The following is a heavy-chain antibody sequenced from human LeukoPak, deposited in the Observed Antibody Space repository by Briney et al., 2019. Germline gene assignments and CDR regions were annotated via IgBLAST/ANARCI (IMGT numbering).Heavy chain of an antibody. V-gene: IGHV1-69*13. CDR3: ATGGRLYYYDSSGFQH. CDR2: IIPIFGTA. Sequence: ASVRVSCKASGYTFTSYAISWVRQAPGQGLEWMGGIIPIFGTANYAQKFQGRVTITADESTSTAYMELSSLRSEDTAVYYCATGGRLYYYDSSGFQHWGQGTLVTVSS. J-gene: IGHJ1*01. D-gene: IGHD3-22*01. CDR1: GYTFTSYA.